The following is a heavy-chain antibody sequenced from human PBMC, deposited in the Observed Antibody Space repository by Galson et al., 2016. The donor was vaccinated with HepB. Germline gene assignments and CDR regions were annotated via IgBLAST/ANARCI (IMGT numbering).Heavy chain of an antibody. CDR3: ARYCSSTSCSRYGDILTGYDGPF. D-gene: IGHD2-2*01. V-gene: IGHV4-39*01. CDR2: LYYSGST. J-gene: IGHJ4*02. CDR1: GGSISSSRYS. Sequence: SETLSLTCIASGGSISSSRYSWGWIRQPPGKGLEWIGCLYYSGSTYYNSSLKSRVTISVDTSKNQFSLNLSAVTAADTAVYYCARYCSSTSCSRYGDILTGYDGPFWGQGALVTVSS.